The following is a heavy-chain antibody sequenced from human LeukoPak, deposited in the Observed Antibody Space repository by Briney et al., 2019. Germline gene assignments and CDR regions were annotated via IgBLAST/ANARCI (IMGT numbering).Heavy chain of an antibody. CDR2: ISSTSSTI. CDR1: GFTFTSYS. D-gene: IGHD1-26*01. CDR3: ARTRVGATSPFDS. Sequence: GGSLRLSCAASGFTFTSYSMNWVRQAPGQGLEWVSYISSTSSTIYYADSVKGRFTISRDNAKNSLYLQMSSLRAEDTAVYYCARTRVGATSPFDSWGQGTLVTVSS. J-gene: IGHJ4*02. V-gene: IGHV3-48*04.